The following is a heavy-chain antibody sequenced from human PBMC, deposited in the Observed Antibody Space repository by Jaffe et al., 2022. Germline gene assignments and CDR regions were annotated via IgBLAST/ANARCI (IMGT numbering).Heavy chain of an antibody. CDR3: ARAGGKHGIVVVVAAHGFDY. J-gene: IGHJ4*02. CDR1: GFTFSSYE. D-gene: IGHD2-15*01. V-gene: IGHV3-48*03. Sequence: EVQLVESGGGLVQPGGSLRLSCAASGFTFSSYEMNWVRQAPGKGLEWVSYISSSGSTIYYADSVKGRFTISRDNAKNSLYLQMNSLRAEDTAVYYCARAGGKHGIVVVVAAHGFDYWGQGTLVTVSS. CDR2: ISSSGSTI.